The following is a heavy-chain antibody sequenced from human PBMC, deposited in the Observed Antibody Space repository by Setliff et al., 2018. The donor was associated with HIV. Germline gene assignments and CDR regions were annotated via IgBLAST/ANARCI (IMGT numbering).Heavy chain of an antibody. V-gene: IGHV3-7*01. CDR1: GFTFSTYW. CDR2: IKQDGSEK. D-gene: IGHD3-16*02. CDR3: ARDIVAPGLFLDY. Sequence: GGSLRLSCAASGFTFSTYWMSWVRQAPGKGLEWVANIKQDGSEKNYMDSVKGRFTISRDNAKNSLYLQMNSLRAEDTTIYYCARDIVAPGLFLDYWGQGTLVTVSS. J-gene: IGHJ4*02.